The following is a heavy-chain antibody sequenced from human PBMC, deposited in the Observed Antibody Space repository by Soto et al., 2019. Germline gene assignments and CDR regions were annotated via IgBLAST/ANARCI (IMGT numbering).Heavy chain of an antibody. Sequence: GASVKVSCKASGYTFTSYGINWVRQAPGQGLEWMGWISAYNANTHYAQKLQGRVTMTTDTFTSTAYMELRSLRSDGTAVYYCARGENWFDPWGQGTLVTVSS. CDR1: GYTFTSYG. V-gene: IGHV1-18*01. J-gene: IGHJ5*02. CDR2: ISAYNANT. CDR3: ARGENWFDP.